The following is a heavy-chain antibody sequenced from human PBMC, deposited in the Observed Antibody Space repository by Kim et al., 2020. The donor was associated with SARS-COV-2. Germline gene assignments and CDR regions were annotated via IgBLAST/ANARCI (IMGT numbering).Heavy chain of an antibody. V-gene: IGHV4-59*01. CDR3: ARGSGMATNYRGYYYYGMDV. D-gene: IGHD5-12*01. CDR2: IYYSGST. CDR1: GGSISSYY. J-gene: IGHJ6*02. Sequence: SETLSLTCTVSGGSISSYYWSWIRQPPGKGLEWIGYIYYSGSTNYNPSLKSRVTISVDTSKNQFSLKLSSVTAADTAVYYCARGSGMATNYRGYYYYGMDVWGQGTTVTVSS.